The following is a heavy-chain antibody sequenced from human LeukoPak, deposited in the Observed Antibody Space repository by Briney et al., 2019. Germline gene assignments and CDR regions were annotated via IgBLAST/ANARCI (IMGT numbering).Heavy chain of an antibody. CDR1: GYRFTSYW. J-gene: IGHJ5*02. Sequence: GASLKISFKGSGYRFTSYWISWVRPMTGKGPEWMGRLDPSDSYTNYSPSFQGHVTISADKSISTAYLQWSSLKASDTAMYYCARQGLYYYGSGSYSLTGNWFYTCGQGTLVTVSS. V-gene: IGHV5-10-1*01. D-gene: IGHD3-10*01. CDR2: LDPSDSYT. CDR3: ARQGLYYYGSGSYSLTGNWFYT.